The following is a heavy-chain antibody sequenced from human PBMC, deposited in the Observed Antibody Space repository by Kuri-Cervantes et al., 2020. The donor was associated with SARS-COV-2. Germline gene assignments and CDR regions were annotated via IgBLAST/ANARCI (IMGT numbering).Heavy chain of an antibody. CDR2: IYYSGST. V-gene: IGHV4-39*01. J-gene: IGHJ5*02. D-gene: IGHD6-13*01. CDR3: ARSSSWYEGWFDP. Sequence: SETLSLTCTVSGGSISSSSYYWGWIRQPPGKGLEWIGSIYYSGSTYYNSSPKCRVTISVDTSKNQFSLKLSSVTAADTAVYYCARSSSWYEGWFDPWGQGTLVTVSS. CDR1: GGSISSSSYY.